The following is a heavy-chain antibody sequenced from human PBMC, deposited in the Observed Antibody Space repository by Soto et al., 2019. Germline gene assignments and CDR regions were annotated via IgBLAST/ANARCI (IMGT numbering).Heavy chain of an antibody. D-gene: IGHD2-15*01. J-gene: IGHJ3*02. Sequence: PGGSQRLSCAASRFIYHAYALTWVRQAPGKGLEWVSAIGGSGGNTYYAASVKGRFTISRDNSKNTVDLQMNSLRAEDTVVYYCANLVGYCSGGSCPGGAFDIWGQGTMVTVSS. V-gene: IGHV3-23*01. CDR1: RFIYHAYA. CDR3: ANLVGYCSGGSCPGGAFDI. CDR2: IGGSGGNT.